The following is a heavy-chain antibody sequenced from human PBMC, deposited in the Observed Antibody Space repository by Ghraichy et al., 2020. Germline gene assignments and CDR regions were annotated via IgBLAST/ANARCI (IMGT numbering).Heavy chain of an antibody. Sequence: GGSLRLSCAASGFTFRNAWMTWVRQAPGKGLEWVGHIKSKSDGGTTDYAAPVKGRFTISRDDSKNTLYLQMNSLKAEDTAVYYCTSRTGYSSSWFNFDYWGQGTPVTVSS. V-gene: IGHV3-15*01. D-gene: IGHD6-13*01. CDR1: GFTFRNAW. CDR3: TSRTGYSSSWFNFDY. CDR2: IKSKSDGGTT. J-gene: IGHJ4*02.